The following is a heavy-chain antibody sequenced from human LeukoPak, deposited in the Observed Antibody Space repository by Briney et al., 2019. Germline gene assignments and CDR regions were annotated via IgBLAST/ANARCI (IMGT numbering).Heavy chain of an antibody. Sequence: GGSLRLSCAASGFTFSSYGMHWVRQAPSKGLEWVAVISYDGSNKYYADSVKGRFTISRDNSKNTLYLQMNSLRAEDTAVYYCAKDRGTWIQLWFFDYWGQGTLVTVSS. CDR1: GFTFSSYG. CDR2: ISYDGSNK. CDR3: AKDRGTWIQLWFFDY. J-gene: IGHJ4*02. V-gene: IGHV3-30*18. D-gene: IGHD5-18*01.